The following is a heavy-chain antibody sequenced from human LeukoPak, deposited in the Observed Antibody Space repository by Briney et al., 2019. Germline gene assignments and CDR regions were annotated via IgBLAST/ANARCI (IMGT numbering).Heavy chain of an antibody. CDR2: IYSSGST. V-gene: IGHV4-39*01. Sequence: PSETLYLTCTVSGASVSGSPYYWGWIRQPPGKGLEWIGSIYSSGSTYYNASLQSRVTISIETSKNQISLRLNSVTAADTAIYYCAKSGGYGLIDYWGQGTLVTVSS. D-gene: IGHD1-26*01. J-gene: IGHJ4*02. CDR3: AKSGGYGLIDY. CDR1: GASVSGSPYY.